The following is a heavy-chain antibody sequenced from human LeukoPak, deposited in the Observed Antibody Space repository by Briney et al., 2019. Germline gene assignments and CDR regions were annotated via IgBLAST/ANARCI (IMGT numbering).Heavy chain of an antibody. J-gene: IGHJ4*02. V-gene: IGHV3-20*04. CDR1: GFTFVEYG. CDR2: INWNGGST. D-gene: IGHD3-10*01. CDR3: ARDPFYGSGSYYYFDY. Sequence: GGSLRLSCAASGFTFVEYGMSWVRQAPGKGLDWVAGINWNGGSTGYADSVKGRFTISRDNVKNSLYLQMNSLRAEDTALYYCARDPFYGSGSYYYFDYWGQGTLVTVYS.